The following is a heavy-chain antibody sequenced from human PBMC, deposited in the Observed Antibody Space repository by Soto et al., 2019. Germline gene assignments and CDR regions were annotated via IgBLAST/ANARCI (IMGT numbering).Heavy chain of an antibody. CDR1: GFSFSSYA. D-gene: IGHD6-6*01. V-gene: IGHV3-30-3*01. CDR2: VSSDGGNK. Sequence: QVQLVESGGGVVQPGRSLRLSCAASGFSFSSYAMHWVRQAPGKGLEWVAVVSSDGGNKYYADSVKGRFTISRDNSKNTQDLHMNSLREEDTAVYDCAKEYSSSSWLDDWGQGTLVPVSS. J-gene: IGHJ5*02. CDR3: AKEYSSSSWLDD.